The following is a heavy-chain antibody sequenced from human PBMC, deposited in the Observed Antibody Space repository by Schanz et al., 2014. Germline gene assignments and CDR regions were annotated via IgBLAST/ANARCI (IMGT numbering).Heavy chain of an antibody. D-gene: IGHD2-21*02. V-gene: IGHV3-48*04. CDR2: ISSSSSTI. Sequence: EVQLLESGGGLVQPGGSLRLSCAASGFSFSRYSMNWVRQAPGKGLEWISYISSSSSTIYHADSVKGRFTVSRDNAKNSVYLQMNGLRVEDTAVYYCVRERTNYGGNSYFFDHWGQGTLVTVSS. CDR1: GFSFSRYS. CDR3: VRERTNYGGNSYFFDH. J-gene: IGHJ4*02.